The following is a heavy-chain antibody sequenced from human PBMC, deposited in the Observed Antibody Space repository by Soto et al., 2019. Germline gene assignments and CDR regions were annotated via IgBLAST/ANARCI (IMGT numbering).Heavy chain of an antibody. J-gene: IGHJ6*02. CDR1: GFTFSSHA. CDR2: ISYHGSNK. V-gene: IGHV3-30-3*01. CDR3: ARDRAYGYREGYYDGMDV. Sequence: PGGSLRLSCAASGFTFSSHAMHWVRQAPGKGLEWVAIISYHGSNKDHADSVKGRFTISRDNSKNTLFLQMNSLRAEDTAVYYCARDRAYGYREGYYDGMDVWGQGTTVTVSS. D-gene: IGHD4-17*01.